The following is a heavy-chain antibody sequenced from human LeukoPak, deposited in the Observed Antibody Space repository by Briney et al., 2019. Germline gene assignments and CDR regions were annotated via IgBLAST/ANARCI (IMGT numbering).Heavy chain of an antibody. Sequence: ASVKVSCKASGYTFTSYGISWVRQAPGQGLEWMGWISAYNGNTNYAQKLQGRVTMTTDTSTSTAYMELRSLRSDGTAVYYCARRYCSGGSCYPGVIDYWGQGTLVTVSS. V-gene: IGHV1-18*01. D-gene: IGHD2-15*01. CDR3: ARRYCSGGSCYPGVIDY. CDR1: GYTFTSYG. CDR2: ISAYNGNT. J-gene: IGHJ4*02.